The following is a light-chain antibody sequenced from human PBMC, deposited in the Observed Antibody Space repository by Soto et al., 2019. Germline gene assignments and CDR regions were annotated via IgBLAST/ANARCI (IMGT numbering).Light chain of an antibody. CDR1: SNDIGGYNY. J-gene: IGLJ1*01. V-gene: IGLV2-14*01. CDR2: EVS. CDR3: SLYTSENTYV. Sequence: QSALTQPASVSGSPGQSITISCTGTSNDIGGYNYVSWYQQHPGEAPKLIIYEVSNRPSGVSNRFSGSKSDNTASLTISGLQAADEADYYCSLYTSENTYVFGTGTKLTVL.